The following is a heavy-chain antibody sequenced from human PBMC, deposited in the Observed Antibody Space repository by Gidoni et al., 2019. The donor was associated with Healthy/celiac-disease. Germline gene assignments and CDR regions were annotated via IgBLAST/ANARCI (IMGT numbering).Heavy chain of an antibody. Sequence: QVQLVESGGGVVQPGRSLRLSCAASGFTFSSYGMHWVRQAPGKGLEWVEFKWYDGRNKYYADSGKGRFTISRDNSKNTLYLKMNSRRAEDTAVYYCERGGGGAPGYWGQGTLVTVSS. J-gene: IGHJ4*02. D-gene: IGHD3-16*01. CDR1: GFTFSSYG. V-gene: IGHV3-33*01. CDR2: KWYDGRNK. CDR3: ERGGGGAPGY.